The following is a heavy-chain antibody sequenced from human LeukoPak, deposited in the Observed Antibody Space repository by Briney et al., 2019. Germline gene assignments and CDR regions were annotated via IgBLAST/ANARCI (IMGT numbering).Heavy chain of an antibody. J-gene: IGHJ4*02. CDR3: AKGAGNYYDSSGYYGEPHFDY. D-gene: IGHD3-22*01. CDR1: GFTFSSYA. V-gene: IGHV3-30*04. CDR2: ISYDGSNK. Sequence: GGSLRLSCAASGFTFSSYAMHWVRQAPGKGLEWVAVISYDGSNKYYADSVKGRFTISRDNSKNTLYLQMNSLRAEDTAVYYCAKGAGNYYDSSGYYGEPHFDYWGQGTLVTVSS.